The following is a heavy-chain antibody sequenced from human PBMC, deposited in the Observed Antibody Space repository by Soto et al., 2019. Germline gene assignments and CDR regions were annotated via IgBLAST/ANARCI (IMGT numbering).Heavy chain of an antibody. CDR3: ARAYLGRLPRRADYYYAMDV. V-gene: IGHV3-13*05. CDR1: GFAVSSNF. Sequence: EVQLVETGGGLIQPGGSVRLSCAASGFAVSSNFVNWVRQAPGKGLEWVSGLGAADDPYYIASVKGRFSVSRDNAQNSLYLQMNNLRVDDTAVYFCARAYLGRLPRRADYYYAMDVWGRGTTVTVSS. D-gene: IGHD1-26*01. J-gene: IGHJ6*02. CDR2: LGAADDP.